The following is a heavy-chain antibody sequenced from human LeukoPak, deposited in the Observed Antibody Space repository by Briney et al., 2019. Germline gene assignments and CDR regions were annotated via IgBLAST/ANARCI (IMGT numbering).Heavy chain of an antibody. D-gene: IGHD3-10*01. CDR2: IYHSGST. V-gene: IGHV4-38-2*02. Sequence: SETLSLTCTVSGGSISSYYWGWIRQPPGKGLEWIGSIYHSGSTYYNPSLKNRVTISVDTSKNQFSLKLSSVTAADTAVYYCARDTITMVRGTGGFDYWGQGTLVTVSS. CDR1: GGSISSYY. J-gene: IGHJ4*02. CDR3: ARDTITMVRGTGGFDY.